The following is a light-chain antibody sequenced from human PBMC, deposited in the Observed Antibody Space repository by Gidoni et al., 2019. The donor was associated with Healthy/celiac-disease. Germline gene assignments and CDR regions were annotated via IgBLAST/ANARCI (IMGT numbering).Light chain of an antibody. CDR3: QQEFT. CDR1: QSVSSSY. J-gene: IGKJ3*01. V-gene: IGKV3-20*01. Sequence: IVLTQSPGTLSLSPGERATLSCRASQSVSSSYLAWYQQKPGQAPRLLIYGASSRATGIPDRFSGSGSGTDFTLTISRLEPEDFAVYYCQQEFTFGPGTKVDIK. CDR2: GAS.